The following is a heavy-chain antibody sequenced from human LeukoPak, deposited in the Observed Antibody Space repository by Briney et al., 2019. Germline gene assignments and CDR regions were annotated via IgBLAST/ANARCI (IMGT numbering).Heavy chain of an antibody. V-gene: IGHV1-18*01. CDR1: GYSFTNYD. CDR2: ISAYNGNT. J-gene: IGHJ5*02. Sequence: ASVKVSCKASGYSFTNYDINWLRQAPGQGLEWMGWISAYNGNTNYAQKLQGRVTMTTDTSTSTAYMELRSLRSDDTAVYYCARVVSYYDSSGQNWFDPWGQGTLVTVSS. CDR3: ARVVSYYDSSGQNWFDP. D-gene: IGHD3-22*01.